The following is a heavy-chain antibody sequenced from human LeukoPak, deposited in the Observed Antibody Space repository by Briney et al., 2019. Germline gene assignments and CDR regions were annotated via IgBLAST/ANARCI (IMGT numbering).Heavy chain of an antibody. V-gene: IGHV1-69*04. CDR3: ARANNISPGYSYGYALGY. CDR2: IIPILGIA. J-gene: IGHJ4*02. D-gene: IGHD5-18*01. CDR1: GGTFSSYA. Sequence: GASVKVSCKASGGTFSSYAISWVRQAPGQGLEWMGRIIPILGIANYAQKFQGRVTITVDKSTSTAYMELSSLRSEDTAVYYCARANNISPGYSYGYALGYWGQGTLVTVSS.